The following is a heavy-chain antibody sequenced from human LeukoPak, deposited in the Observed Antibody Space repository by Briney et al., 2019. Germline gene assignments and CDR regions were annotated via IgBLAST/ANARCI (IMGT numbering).Heavy chain of an antibody. D-gene: IGHD3-22*01. CDR2: INPSGGST. CDR1: GYTFTSYY. Sequence: GASVKVSCKASGYTFTSYYMHWVRQAPGQGLEWMGVINPSGGSTSYAQKFQGRVTMTRDTSTSTVYMELSGLRSEDTAVYYCARAHYYDSSGTPLGYWGQGTLVTVSS. V-gene: IGHV1-46*01. CDR3: ARAHYYDSSGTPLGY. J-gene: IGHJ4*02.